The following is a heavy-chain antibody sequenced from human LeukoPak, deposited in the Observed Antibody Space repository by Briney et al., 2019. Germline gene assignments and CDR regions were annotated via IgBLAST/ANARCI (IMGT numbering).Heavy chain of an antibody. J-gene: IGHJ4*02. V-gene: IGHV3-7*05. D-gene: IGHD2-8*02. CDR2: INQDGSEK. CDR3: ARDVGGGGVY. Sequence: GGSLRLSCAASGFIISSYWMSWVRQAPGRGLEWVANINQDGSEKYYLDSVKGRFTISRDNAKDSMYLQMNSLRAEDTAVYYCARDVGGGGVYWGQGALVTVSS. CDR1: GFIISSYW.